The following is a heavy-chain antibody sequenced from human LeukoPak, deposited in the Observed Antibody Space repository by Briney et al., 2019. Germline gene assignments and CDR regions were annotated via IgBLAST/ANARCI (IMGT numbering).Heavy chain of an antibody. V-gene: IGHV4-59*01. Sequence: SETLSLTCTVSGGSISSYYWSWIRQPPGEGLEWIGYIYYSGSTNHNPSLKSRVTISVDTSKNQFSLKLSSATAADTAAYYCARVTYSGGYYLDYWGQGTLVTVSS. D-gene: IGHD3-22*01. CDR2: IYYSGST. J-gene: IGHJ4*02. CDR3: ARVTYSGGYYLDY. CDR1: GGSISSYY.